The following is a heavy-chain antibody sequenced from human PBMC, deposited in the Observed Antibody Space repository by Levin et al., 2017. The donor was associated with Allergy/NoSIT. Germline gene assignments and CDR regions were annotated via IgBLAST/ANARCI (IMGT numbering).Heavy chain of an antibody. CDR2: ISSNGGRT. J-gene: IGHJ4*02. Sequence: PGGSLRLSCSASGFTFSMYVMHWVRQAPGKGLEYVSSISSNGGRTYHADSVKGRFTISRDNSKNTVYLQMSSLRAGDTAVYYCVKDQTIAVAGPLDYWGQGTLVSVSS. V-gene: IGHV3-64D*06. D-gene: IGHD6-19*01. CDR3: VKDQTIAVAGPLDY. CDR1: GFTFSMYV.